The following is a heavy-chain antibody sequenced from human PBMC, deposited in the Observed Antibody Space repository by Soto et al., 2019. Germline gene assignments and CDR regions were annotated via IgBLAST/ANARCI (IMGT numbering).Heavy chain of an antibody. CDR1: GKSVSNFC. CDR3: ARGTDYTQIAAYHYGMDV. CDR2: AYYSGST. Sequence: SEPLSLTWTVSGKSVSNFCGSWMRQPPGKGLEWIGHAYYSGSTNYDPSLKSRVTISVDMSKNQVSLRRTSVTAADTAVYNCARGTDYTQIAAYHYGMDVWGQGTSDTVSS. D-gene: IGHD4-4*01. J-gene: IGHJ6*02. V-gene: IGHV4-59*02.